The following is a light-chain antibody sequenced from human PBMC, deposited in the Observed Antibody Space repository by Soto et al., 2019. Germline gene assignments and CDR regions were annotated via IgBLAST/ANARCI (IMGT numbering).Light chain of an antibody. CDR1: SSDIGGYNY. V-gene: IGLV2-14*01. Sequence: QSALTQPASVSGSPGQSITISCTGTSSDIGGYNYVSWYQQRPGKAPKLMIYEVSNRPSGVSNRFSGSKSGNTASLTISGLQAEDEADYYCNSYTSSSTRVFGTGTKVTVL. J-gene: IGLJ1*01. CDR2: EVS. CDR3: NSYTSSSTRV.